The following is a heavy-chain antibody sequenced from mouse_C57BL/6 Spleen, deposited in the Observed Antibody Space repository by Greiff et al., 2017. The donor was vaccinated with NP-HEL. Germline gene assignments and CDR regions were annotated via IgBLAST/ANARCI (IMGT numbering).Heavy chain of an antibody. J-gene: IGHJ4*01. CDR2: IYPGSGST. CDR1: GYTFTSYW. Sequence: QVQLQQPGAELVKPGASVKMSCKASGYTFTSYWITWVKQRPGQGLEWMGDIYPGSGSTNYNEKFKRKATLTVDTSSSTAYMQLSSLTAEDSAVYYCARSTGSLRLRAMDYWGQGTSVTVSS. D-gene: IGHD3-2*02. CDR3: ARSTGSLRLRAMDY. V-gene: IGHV1-55*01.